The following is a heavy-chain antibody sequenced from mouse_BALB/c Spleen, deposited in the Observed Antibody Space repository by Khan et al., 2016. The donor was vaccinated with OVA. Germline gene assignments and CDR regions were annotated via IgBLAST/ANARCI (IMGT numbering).Heavy chain of an antibody. CDR1: GYSITSDYA. J-gene: IGHJ4*01. V-gene: IGHV3-2*02. D-gene: IGHD2-3*01. Sequence: EVELLESGPGLVKPSQSLSLTCTVTGYSITSDYAWNWIRQFPGNQLEWMGYISSSGCTNYNPALKSRISITRDTSKNQFFLQLNYVTTEETATYYCARDGSRYNYAVDFWGQGTSVTGSS. CDR2: ISSSGCT. CDR3: ARDGSRYNYAVDF.